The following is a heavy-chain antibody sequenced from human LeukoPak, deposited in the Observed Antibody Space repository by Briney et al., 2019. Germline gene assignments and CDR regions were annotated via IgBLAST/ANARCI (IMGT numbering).Heavy chain of an antibody. CDR2: ISWNSGSI. D-gene: IGHD3-10*01. J-gene: IGHJ4*02. V-gene: IGHV3-9*01. CDR3: AKPAITMVRGVIITEYYFDY. CDR1: GFTFSSYA. Sequence: GGSLRLSCAASGFTFSSYAMSWVRQAPGKGLEWVSGISWNSGSIGYADSVKGRFTISRDNAKNSLYLQMNGLRAEDTALYYCAKPAITMVRGVIITEYYFDYWGQGTLVTVSS.